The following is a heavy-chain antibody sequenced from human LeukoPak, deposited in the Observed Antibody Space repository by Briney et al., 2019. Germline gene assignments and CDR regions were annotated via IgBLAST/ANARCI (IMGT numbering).Heavy chain of an antibody. CDR1: GYTLTELS. J-gene: IGHJ6*02. D-gene: IGHD5-18*01. V-gene: IGHV1-24*01. CDR3: ATVSVRYSYGYRYYYGMDV. Sequence: ASVKVSCKVSGYTLTELSMHWVRQAPGKGLEWMGGFDPEDGETIYAQKFQGRVTMTEDTSTDTAYMDLSSPRSEDTAVYYCATVSVRYSYGYRYYYGMDVWGQGTTVTVSS. CDR2: FDPEDGET.